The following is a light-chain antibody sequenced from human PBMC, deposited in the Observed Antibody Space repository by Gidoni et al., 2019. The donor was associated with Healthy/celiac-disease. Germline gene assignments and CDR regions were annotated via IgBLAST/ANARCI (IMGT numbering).Light chain of an antibody. CDR1: QGISSY. Sequence: DIKLTQSPSFLSASVGDRVTITCRASQGISSYLAWYQQKPGKAPKLLIYAASTLQSGVPSRFSGSGSGTEFTLTISSLQPEDFATYYCQQHNSYPLTFXGXTKVEIK. CDR3: QQHNSYPLT. J-gene: IGKJ4*01. V-gene: IGKV1-9*01. CDR2: AAS.